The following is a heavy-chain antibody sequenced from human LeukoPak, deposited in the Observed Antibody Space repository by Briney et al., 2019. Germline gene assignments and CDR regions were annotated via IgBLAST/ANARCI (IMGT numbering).Heavy chain of an antibody. Sequence: GGSLRLSCAASGFTFSSYAMHWVRQAPGKGLEWVAVISYDGSNKYYADSVKGRFTISRDNAKNSFYLQMDSLRAEDTAVYYCARDKPQDFWSAYYPFYFDYWGQGALVTVSS. V-gene: IGHV3-30-3*01. CDR1: GFTFSSYA. J-gene: IGHJ4*02. D-gene: IGHD3-3*01. CDR3: ARDKPQDFWSAYYPFYFDY. CDR2: ISYDGSNK.